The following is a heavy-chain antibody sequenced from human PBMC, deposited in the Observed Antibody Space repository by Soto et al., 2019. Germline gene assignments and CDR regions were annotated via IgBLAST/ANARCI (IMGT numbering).Heavy chain of an antibody. J-gene: IGHJ6*02. D-gene: IGHD2-2*01. CDR1: GCPISTYY. CDR3: ARVVPAADYYYYGMDV. Sequence: PSDSLSSTFSNSGCPISTYYWTGIRQPPGKGLAYFGYIYYSGSTNYNPSLKSRVTISVDTSKNQFSLKLSSVTAADTAVYYCARVVPAADYYYYGMDVWGQGTTVTVS. V-gene: IGHV4-59*07. CDR2: IYYSGST.